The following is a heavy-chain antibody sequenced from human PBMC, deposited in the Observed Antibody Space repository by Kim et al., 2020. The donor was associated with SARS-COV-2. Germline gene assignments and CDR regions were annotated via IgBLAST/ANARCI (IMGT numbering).Heavy chain of an antibody. CDR1: GYTFTSYG. V-gene: IGHV1-18*01. CDR2: ISAYNGNT. J-gene: IGHJ4*02. CDR3: ASGSDSSGPRGFYYFDY. D-gene: IGHD3-22*01. Sequence: ASVKVSCKASGYTFTSYGISWVRQAPGQGLEWMGWISAYNGNTNYAQKLQGRVTMTTDTSTSTAYMELRSLRSDDTAVYYCASGSDSSGPRGFYYFDYWGQGTLVTVSS.